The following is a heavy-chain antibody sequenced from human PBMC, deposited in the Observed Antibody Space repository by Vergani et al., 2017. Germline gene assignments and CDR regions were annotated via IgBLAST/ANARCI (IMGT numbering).Heavy chain of an antibody. J-gene: IGHJ5*02. CDR1: GYTFTGYY. D-gene: IGHD2-2*02. CDR3: ARDGGYCSSTSCYTFWFDP. V-gene: IGHV1-2*02. Sequence: QVQLVQSGAEVKKPGASVKVSCKASGYTFTGYYMHWVRQAPGQGLEWMGWINPNSGGTNYAQKFQGRVTMTRDTSISTAYMELSRLRSDDTAVYYCARDGGYCSSTSCYTFWFDPWGQGTLVTVSS. CDR2: INPNSGGT.